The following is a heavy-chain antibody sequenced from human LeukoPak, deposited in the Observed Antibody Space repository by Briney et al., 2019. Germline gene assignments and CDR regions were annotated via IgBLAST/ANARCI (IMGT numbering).Heavy chain of an antibody. V-gene: IGHV4-30-2*01. D-gene: IGHD3-22*01. CDR1: GGSISSGGYS. J-gene: IGHJ5*02. CDR2: IYHSGST. Sequence: PSETLSLTCAVSGGSISSGGYSWSWIRQPPGKGLEWIGYIYHSGSTYYNPSLKSRVTISVDTSKNQFSLKLSSVTATDTAVYYCAREKKTYYYDSSGYFLPWGQGTLVTVSS. CDR3: AREKKTYYYDSSGYFLP.